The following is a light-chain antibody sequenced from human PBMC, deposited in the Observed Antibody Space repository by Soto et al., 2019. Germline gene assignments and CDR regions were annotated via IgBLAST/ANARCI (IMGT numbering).Light chain of an antibody. J-gene: IGKJ3*01. Sequence: EIVLTQSPATLSLSPGERATLSCRASQSVSSNFAWYQQKPGQSPRLLLYDASNRATGIPVRCSGSGSGTDFTLTISSLEPEDFGVYYCHQPINFPPVFGAGTKVDIK. CDR3: HQPINFPPV. CDR1: QSVSSN. CDR2: DAS. V-gene: IGKV3-11*01.